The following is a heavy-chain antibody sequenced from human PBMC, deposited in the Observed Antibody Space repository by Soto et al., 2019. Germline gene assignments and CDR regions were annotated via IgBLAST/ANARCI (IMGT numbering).Heavy chain of an antibody. Sequence: QVQLVESGGGVVQPGRSLRLSCAASGFTFSSYAMHWVRQAPGKGLWWVAVISYDGSNKYYADSVKGRFTISRDNSQNTLYLQMNRLRAEDTAVYYCARDNGYNYFRRNYYYYYGRDVWGQGATVTVSS. CDR3: ARDNGYNYFRRNYYYYYGRDV. CDR2: ISYDGSNK. V-gene: IGHV3-30-3*01. D-gene: IGHD5-12*01. CDR1: GFTFSSYA. J-gene: IGHJ6*02.